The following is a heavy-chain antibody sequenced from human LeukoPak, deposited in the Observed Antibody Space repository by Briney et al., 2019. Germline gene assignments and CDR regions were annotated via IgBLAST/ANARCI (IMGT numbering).Heavy chain of an antibody. CDR3: ASFRGIVVVITDY. V-gene: IGHV3-23*01. Sequence: GGSLRLSCAASGFTFSSYAMSWVRQAPGKGLEWVSAISGSGGSTYYADSVKGRFTISRDNSKNTLYLQMNSLRAEDTAVYYCASFRGIVVVITDYWGQGTLVTVSS. CDR2: ISGSGGST. CDR1: GFTFSSYA. J-gene: IGHJ4*02. D-gene: IGHD3-22*01.